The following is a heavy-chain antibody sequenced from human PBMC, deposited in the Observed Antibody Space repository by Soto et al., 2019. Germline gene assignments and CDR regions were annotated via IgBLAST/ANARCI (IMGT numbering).Heavy chain of an antibody. J-gene: IGHJ6*02. CDR2: IYYSGST. CDR1: GGSISSSSYY. Sequence: SETLSLTCTVSGGSISSSSYYWGWIRQPPGKGLEWIGSIYYSGSTYYNPSLKSRVTISVDTSKNQFSLKLSFVTAADTAVYYCARESGRDGDYYYYYGMDVWGQGTTVTVSS. V-gene: IGHV4-39*02. CDR3: ARESGRDGDYYYYYGMDV. D-gene: IGHD4-17*01.